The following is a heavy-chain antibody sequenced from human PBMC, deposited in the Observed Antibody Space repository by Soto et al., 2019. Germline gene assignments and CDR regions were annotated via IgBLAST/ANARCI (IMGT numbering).Heavy chain of an antibody. D-gene: IGHD6-6*01. CDR3: ARGLLSSSSSSDY. Sequence: SVKGYFKASGGAFSSYAISLVRQAPGQGLEWMGGIIPIFGTANYAQKFQGRVTITADESTSTAYMELSSLRSEDTAVYYCARGLLSSSSSSDYWGQGTMVTVSS. J-gene: IGHJ4*02. V-gene: IGHV1-69*13. CDR2: IIPIFGTA. CDR1: GGAFSSYA.